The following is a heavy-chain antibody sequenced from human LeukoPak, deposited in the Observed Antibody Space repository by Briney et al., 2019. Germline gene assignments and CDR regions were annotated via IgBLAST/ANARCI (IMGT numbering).Heavy chain of an antibody. CDR2: ISWNSGSI. V-gene: IGHV3-9*01. J-gene: IGHJ4*02. Sequence: RPGGSLRLSCAASGFTFDDYAMHWVRQAPGKGLEWVSGISWNSGSIGYADSVKGRFTISRDNAKNSLYLQMNSLRAEDTALYYCAKAGDGSVATIRGFDYWGQGTLVTVSS. CDR3: AKAGDGSVATIRGFDY. CDR1: GFTFDDYA. D-gene: IGHD5-12*01.